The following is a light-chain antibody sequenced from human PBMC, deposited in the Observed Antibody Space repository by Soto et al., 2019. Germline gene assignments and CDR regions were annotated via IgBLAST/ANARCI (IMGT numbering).Light chain of an antibody. CDR3: QQSYSTPIT. J-gene: IGKJ5*01. Sequence: DIQMTQSPSTLSASVGDRVTITCRASQSVSSWLAWYPQKPGKAPKLLIYDVSSLESGVPSRFSGSGPGTDFTLTISSLQPEDCETYYCQQSYSTPITFGQGTRLEI. V-gene: IGKV1-39*01. CDR1: QSVSSW. CDR2: DVS.